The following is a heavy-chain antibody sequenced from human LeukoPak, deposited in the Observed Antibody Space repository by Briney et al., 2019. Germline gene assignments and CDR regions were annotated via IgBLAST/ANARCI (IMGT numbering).Heavy chain of an antibody. V-gene: IGHV1-2*02. CDR2: INPNSGGT. CDR1: GYTFTGYY. J-gene: IGHJ3*02. D-gene: IGHD1-14*01. Sequence: ASVTVSCKASGYTFTGYYMHWVRQAPGQGLEWMGWINPNSGGTNYAQKFQGRVTMTRDTSISTAYMELSRLRSDDTAVYYCARVRPGQGDAFDIWGQGTMVTVSS. CDR3: ARVRPGQGDAFDI.